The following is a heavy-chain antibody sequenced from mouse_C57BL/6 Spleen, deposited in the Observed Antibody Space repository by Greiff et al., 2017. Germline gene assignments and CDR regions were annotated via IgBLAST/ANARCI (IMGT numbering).Heavy chain of an antibody. CDR3: VRHERAQGYFDY. CDR1: GFSFNTYA. CDR2: IRSKSNNYAT. D-gene: IGHD3-2*02. Sequence: EAGGGLVQPKGSLKLSCAASGFSFNTYAMNWVRQAPGKGLEWVARIRSKSNNYATYYADSVKDRFTISRDDSESMLYLQMNNLKTEDTAMYYCVRHERAQGYFDYWGQGTTLTVSS. J-gene: IGHJ2*01. V-gene: IGHV10-1*01.